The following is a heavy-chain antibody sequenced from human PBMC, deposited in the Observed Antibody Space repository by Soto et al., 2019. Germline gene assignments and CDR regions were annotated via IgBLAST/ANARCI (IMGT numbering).Heavy chain of an antibody. CDR2: INHSGST. J-gene: IGHJ4*02. CDR1: GGSFSGYY. Sequence: SETLSLTFAVYGGSFSGYYWSWIRQPPGKGLEWIGEINHSGSTNYNPSLKSRVTISVDTSKNQFSLKLSSVTAADTAVYYCARSGLSSIAARLNYWGQGTLVTVSS. D-gene: IGHD6-6*01. V-gene: IGHV4-34*01. CDR3: ARSGLSSIAARLNY.